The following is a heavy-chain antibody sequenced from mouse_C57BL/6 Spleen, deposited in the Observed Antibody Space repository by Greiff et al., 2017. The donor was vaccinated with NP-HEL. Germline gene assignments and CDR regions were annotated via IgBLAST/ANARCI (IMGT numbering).Heavy chain of an antibody. CDR2: IYPRSGNT. V-gene: IGHV1-81*01. D-gene: IGHD1-1*01. CDR3: ARPITTLVAAGAMDY. CDR1: GYTFTSYG. Sequence: VQLQQSGAELARPGASVKLSCKASGYTFTSYGISWVKQRTGQGLEWIGEIYPRSGNTYYNEKFKGKATLTADKSSSTAYMELRSLTSEDSAVYFCARPITTLVAAGAMDYGGQGTSVTVSS. J-gene: IGHJ4*01.